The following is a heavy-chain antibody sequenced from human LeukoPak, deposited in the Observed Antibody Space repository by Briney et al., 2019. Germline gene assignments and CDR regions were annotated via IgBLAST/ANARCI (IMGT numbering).Heavy chain of an antibody. Sequence: ASETLSLTCTVSGGSISSSSYYWGWIRQPPGKGLEWIGSIYYSGSTYYNPSLKSRVTISVDTSKNQFSLKLSSVTAADTAVYYCARDLKSVAGNGGYYYYYMDVWGKGTTVTISS. CDR2: IYYSGST. CDR1: GGSISSSSYY. D-gene: IGHD6-19*01. CDR3: ARDLKSVAGNGGYYYYYMDV. J-gene: IGHJ6*03. V-gene: IGHV4-39*07.